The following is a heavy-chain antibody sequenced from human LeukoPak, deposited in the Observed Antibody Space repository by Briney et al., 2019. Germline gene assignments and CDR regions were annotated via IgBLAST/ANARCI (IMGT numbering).Heavy chain of an antibody. J-gene: IGHJ4*02. Sequence: EFLKNSCKGSGYNFSSYWIGWVGPMPGEGLGWVGIIYPGDSDTRYSPSFQGQVTISADKSISTAYLQWSSLKASDTAMYYCARRWDSSGWSESDYWGQGTLVTVSS. D-gene: IGHD6-19*01. CDR2: IYPGDSDT. V-gene: IGHV5-51*01. CDR3: ARRWDSSGWSESDY. CDR1: GYNFSSYW.